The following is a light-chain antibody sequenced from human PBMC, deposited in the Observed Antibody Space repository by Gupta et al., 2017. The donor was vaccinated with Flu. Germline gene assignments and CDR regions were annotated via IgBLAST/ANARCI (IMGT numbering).Light chain of an antibody. J-gene: IGKJ4*01. CDR2: DAS. V-gene: IGKV3-11*01. Sequence: PATLSLSPGERATLSCRASQSVSSYLAWYQQKPGQAPRLLIYDASNSATGIPARFSGSGSGTDFTLTISSLEPEDFAVYYCLQRSNWPLTFGGGTKVEIK. CDR1: QSVSSY. CDR3: LQRSNWPLT.